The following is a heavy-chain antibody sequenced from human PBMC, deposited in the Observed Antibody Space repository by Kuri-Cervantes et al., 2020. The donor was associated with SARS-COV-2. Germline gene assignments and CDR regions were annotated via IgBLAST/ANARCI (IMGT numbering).Heavy chain of an antibody. CDR3: ARRYYDSSGYWEYFDY. D-gene: IGHD3-22*01. CDR1: GFTFSSYA. Sequence: GSLKISCAASGFTFSSYAMSWVRQAPGEGLEWVSTISGDSGITYSADSVKGRFTISRDSSKKTVHLQMNRLRPEDTAVYFCARRYYDSSGYWEYFDYWGQGTLVTVSS. V-gene: IGHV3-23*01. J-gene: IGHJ4*02. CDR2: ISGDSGIT.